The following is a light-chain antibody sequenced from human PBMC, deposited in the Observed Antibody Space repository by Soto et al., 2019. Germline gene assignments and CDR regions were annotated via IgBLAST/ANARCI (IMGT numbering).Light chain of an antibody. CDR2: LGA. V-gene: IGKV2-28*01. J-gene: IGKJ2*01. CDR3: MQSLQTPDT. CDR1: HSLLHSNGYNY. Sequence: DIVMTQSPLSLPVTTGEPASISCRSSHSLLHSNGYNYLDCYLQKPGQAPQLLIYLGANRASGVPDRFSGSGSGPDCTLTISRVAAEDVEIYYCMQSLQTPDTLGPGTKLEIK.